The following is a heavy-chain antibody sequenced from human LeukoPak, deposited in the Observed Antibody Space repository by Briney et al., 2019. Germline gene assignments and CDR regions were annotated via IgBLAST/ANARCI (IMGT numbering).Heavy chain of an antibody. J-gene: IGHJ5*02. Sequence: GGSLRLSCAASGFTFSSYWMSWVRQAPGKGLEWVANIKQDGSEKYYVDSVKGRFTISRDNAKNSLYLQMNSLRAEDTAVYYCARASRDYYDSSGPWGQGTLVTVSS. V-gene: IGHV3-7*04. D-gene: IGHD3-22*01. CDR1: GFTFSSYW. CDR3: ARASRDYYDSSGP. CDR2: IKQDGSEK.